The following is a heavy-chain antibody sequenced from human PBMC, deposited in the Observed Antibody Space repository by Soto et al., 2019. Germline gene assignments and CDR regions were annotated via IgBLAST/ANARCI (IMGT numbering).Heavy chain of an antibody. D-gene: IGHD1-1*01. CDR2: ISAYTDNT. CDR3: ESENRNYDYYYGMDV. Sequence: ASVAVSCKASGYAFTSYGITWVRQAHGQGLEWLGWISAYTDNTNYAQNLQGRVTMTTDTSTSTAYMELRSLRSDDTAVYYCESENRNYDYYYGMDVWGQGTTVTVSS. V-gene: IGHV1-18*04. J-gene: IGHJ6*02. CDR1: GYAFTSYG.